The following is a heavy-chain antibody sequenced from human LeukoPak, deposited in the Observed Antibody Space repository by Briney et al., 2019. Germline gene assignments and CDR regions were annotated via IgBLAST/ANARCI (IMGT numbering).Heavy chain of an antibody. J-gene: IGHJ5*02. CDR2: ISGSGGST. CDR3: AKDAAPLLWFGELLGWFDP. D-gene: IGHD3-10*01. V-gene: IGHV3-23*01. Sequence: PGGSLRLSCAASGFTFSSYAMSWARQAPGKGLEWVSAISGSGGSTYYADSVKGRFTISRDNSKNTLYLQMNSLRAEDTAVYYCAKDAAPLLWFGELLGWFDPWGQGTLVTVSS. CDR1: GFTFSSYA.